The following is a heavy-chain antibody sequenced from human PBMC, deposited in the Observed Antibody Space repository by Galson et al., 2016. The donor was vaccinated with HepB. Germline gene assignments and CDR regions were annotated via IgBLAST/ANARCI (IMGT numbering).Heavy chain of an antibody. V-gene: IGHV1-46*01. D-gene: IGHD2-2*01. CDR1: GGTFSSYA. J-gene: IGHJ4*02. Sequence: SVKVSCKASGGTFSSYAISWVRQAPGQGLQWLGIINPSGGSTAYAQKFQGRLNMTRDTSTSIVYMELSSLTSEDTAVYYCASSRTTSLYYFDYWGQGTLVTVSS. CDR2: INPSGGST. CDR3: ASSRTTSLYYFDY.